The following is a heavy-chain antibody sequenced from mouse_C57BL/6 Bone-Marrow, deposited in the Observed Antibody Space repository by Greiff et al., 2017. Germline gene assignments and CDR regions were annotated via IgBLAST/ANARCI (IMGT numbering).Heavy chain of an antibody. CDR1: GYTFTGYW. Sequence: QVQLQQPGTELVKPGASVKLSCKASGYTFTGYWMHWVKQRPGQGLEWIGNINPSNGGTNYNETFKSKATLTVDKYSSTAYMQLSSLTSEDSAVYYCARRGICYGNYDAMDYWGQGTSVTVSS. V-gene: IGHV1-53*01. CDR3: ARRGICYGNYDAMDY. J-gene: IGHJ4*01. CDR2: INPSNGGT. D-gene: IGHD2-1*01.